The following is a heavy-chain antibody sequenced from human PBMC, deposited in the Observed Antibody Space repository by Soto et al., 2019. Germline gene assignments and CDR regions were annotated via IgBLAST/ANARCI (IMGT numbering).Heavy chain of an antibody. V-gene: IGHV4-59*01. CDR1: GGSISSYY. CDR3: ARSLNDYGDYEAPYYFDY. Sequence: SETLSLTCTVSGGSISSYYWSWIRQPPGKGLEWIGYIYYSGSTNYNPSLKSRVTISVDTSKNQFSLKLSSVTAADTAVYYCARSLNDYGDYEAPYYFDYWGQGTLVTVSS. CDR2: IYYSGST. D-gene: IGHD4-17*01. J-gene: IGHJ4*02.